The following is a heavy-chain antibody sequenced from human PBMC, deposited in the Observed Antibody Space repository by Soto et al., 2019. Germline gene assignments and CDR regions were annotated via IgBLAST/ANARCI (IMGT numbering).Heavy chain of an antibody. CDR1: GFTFSSYG. Sequence: GGSLRLSCAASGFTFSSYGMHWVRQAPGKGLEWVAVIWYDGSNKYYADSVKGRFTISRDNSKNTLYLQMNSLRAEDTAVYYCARIPVRDHITMVRDDRGYMDVWGKGTTVTVSS. V-gene: IGHV3-33*01. CDR3: ARIPVRDHITMVRDDRGYMDV. CDR2: IWYDGSNK. D-gene: IGHD3-10*01. J-gene: IGHJ6*03.